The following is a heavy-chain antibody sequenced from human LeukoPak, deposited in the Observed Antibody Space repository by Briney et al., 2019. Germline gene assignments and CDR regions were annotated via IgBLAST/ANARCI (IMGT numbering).Heavy chain of an antibody. V-gene: IGHV1-18*04. CDR2: ISAYNGNT. D-gene: IGHD2-2*01. Sequence: GASVKVSCKASGYTFTSYGISWVRQAPGQGLEWMGWISAYNGNTNYAQKLQGRVTMTTDTSTSTAYMELRSLRSDDTAVYYCARDVSRYCSSTSCPVDYWGQGNLVTVSS. J-gene: IGHJ4*02. CDR3: ARDVSRYCSSTSCPVDY. CDR1: GYTFTSYG.